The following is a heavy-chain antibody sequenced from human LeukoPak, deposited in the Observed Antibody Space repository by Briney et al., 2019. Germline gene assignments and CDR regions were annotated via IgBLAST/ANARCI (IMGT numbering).Heavy chain of an antibody. J-gene: IGHJ3*02. D-gene: IGHD3-16*01. Sequence: PSETLSLTCTVSGGSISSSSYYWGWIRQPPGKGLGWIGRIYYTGSTYKNPSLKSRVTISIDTSKNQFSLKLNSVTAADTAVFYCAREPITSGGNDAFDIWGQGTMVTVSS. CDR3: AREPITSGGNDAFDI. V-gene: IGHV4-39*02. CDR2: IYYTGST. CDR1: GGSISSSSYY.